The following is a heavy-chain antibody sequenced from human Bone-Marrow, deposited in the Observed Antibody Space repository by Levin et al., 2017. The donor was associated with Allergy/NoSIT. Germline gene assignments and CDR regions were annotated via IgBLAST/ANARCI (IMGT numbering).Heavy chain of an antibody. CDR1: GFTVSSNY. CDR2: IYSGGST. J-gene: IGHJ4*02. CDR3: ARGWFGELLSH. Sequence: ESLKISCAASGFTVSSNYMSWVRQAPGKGPEWVSVIYSGGSTYYADSVKGRFTISRDNSKNTLYLQMNSLRAEDTAVYYCARGWFGELLSHWGQGTLVTVSS. V-gene: IGHV3-53*01. D-gene: IGHD3-10*01.